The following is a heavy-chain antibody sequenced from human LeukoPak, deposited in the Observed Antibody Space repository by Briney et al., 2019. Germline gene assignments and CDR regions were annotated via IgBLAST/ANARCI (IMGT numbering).Heavy chain of an antibody. CDR2: ISGSAGST. D-gene: IGHD6-13*01. V-gene: IGHV3-23*01. CDR1: GFPFSTYG. CDR3: AKGGSSWFLHY. Sequence: GGSLRLSCAASGFPFSTYGMSWVRQAPGKGLEWVLGISGSAGSTWHADSVKGRFTISRDNSKNTVYLQMNSLTAEDTAIYYCAKGGSSWFLHYWGQGTLVTVSS. J-gene: IGHJ4*02.